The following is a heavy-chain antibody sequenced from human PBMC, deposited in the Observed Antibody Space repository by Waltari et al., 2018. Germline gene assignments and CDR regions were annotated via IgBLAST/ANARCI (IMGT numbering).Heavy chain of an antibody. CDR2: IIPIFGTA. Sequence: QVQLVQSGAEVKKPGSSVKVSCKAPGGTFSSYAISWVRQAPGQGLEWMGGIIPIFGTANYAQKFQCRVTITADESTSTAYMGLSSLRSEDTAVYYCARDRDGHDAFDIWGQGTMVTVSS. CDR3: ARDRDGHDAFDI. V-gene: IGHV1-69*12. CDR1: GGTFSSYA. D-gene: IGHD4-17*01. J-gene: IGHJ3*02.